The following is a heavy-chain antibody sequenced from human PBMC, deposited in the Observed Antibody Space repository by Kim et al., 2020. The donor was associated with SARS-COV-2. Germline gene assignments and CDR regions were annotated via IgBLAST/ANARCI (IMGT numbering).Heavy chain of an antibody. V-gene: IGHV3-64*02. D-gene: IGHD5-12*01. CDR1: GFTLNNYA. J-gene: IGHJ4*02. Sequence: GGSLRLSCEVSGFTLNNYALHWVRQVPGKGPESVSAITGNGLRIYYVDSVKGRFSISRDESKNTVYLKMDSLRPEDKAVYFCAKEPRSGGAYDYLDCWGRGTLVSVSS. CDR2: ITGNGLRI. CDR3: AKEPRSGGAYDYLDC.